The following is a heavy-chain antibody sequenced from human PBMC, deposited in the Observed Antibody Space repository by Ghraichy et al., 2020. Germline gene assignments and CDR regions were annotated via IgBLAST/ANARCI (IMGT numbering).Heavy chain of an antibody. CDR2: ISSSSSYI. CDR1: GFTFSSYS. V-gene: IGHV3-21*01. J-gene: IGHJ4*02. Sequence: GGSLRLSCAASGFTFSSYSMNWVRQAPGKGLEWVSSISSSSSYIYYADSVKGRFTISRDNAKNSLYLQMNSLRAEDTAVYYCARGVGGGWYEVDYWGQGTLVTVSS. CDR3: ARGVGGGWYEVDY. D-gene: IGHD6-19*01.